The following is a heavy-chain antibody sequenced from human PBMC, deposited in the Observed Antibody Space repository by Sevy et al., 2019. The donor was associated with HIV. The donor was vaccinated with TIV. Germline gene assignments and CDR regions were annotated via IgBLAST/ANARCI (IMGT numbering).Heavy chain of an antibody. J-gene: IGHJ3*01. V-gene: IGHV3-30*04. D-gene: IGHD2-15*01. CDR1: GFTFSNYA. CDR3: ARARGFFSSDSTCSGLYFPFDV. Sequence: GGSLRLSCAASGFTFSNYALHWVRQAPGKGLEWVAVMSYHGSNTYYADSVRGRFTVSRDNYKETLNLQMNSLRTEDMDVYYCARARGFFSSDSTCSGLYFPFDVWGQGTMVTVSS. CDR2: MSYHGSNT.